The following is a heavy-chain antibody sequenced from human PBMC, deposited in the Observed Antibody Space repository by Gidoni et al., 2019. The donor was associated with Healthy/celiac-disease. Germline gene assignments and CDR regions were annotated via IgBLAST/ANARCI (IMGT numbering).Heavy chain of an antibody. Sequence: EVQLVESGGGLVKPGGSLRLACAASGFTFSSYSMNWVRQAPGKGLEWVSSISSSSSYIYYADSVKGRFTISRDNAKNSLYLQMNSLRAEDTAVYYCARVWVGAFDIWGQGTMVTVSS. CDR1: GFTFSSYS. J-gene: IGHJ3*02. CDR2: ISSSSSYI. V-gene: IGHV3-21*01. CDR3: ARVWVGAFDI. D-gene: IGHD3-16*01.